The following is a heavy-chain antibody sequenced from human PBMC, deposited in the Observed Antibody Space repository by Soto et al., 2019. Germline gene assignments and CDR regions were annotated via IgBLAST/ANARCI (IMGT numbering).Heavy chain of an antibody. J-gene: IGHJ4*02. Sequence: QVQLQESGPGLVKPSETLSLTCSVSGGSISGSYWSWIRQTPGKGLEWLGYVYYTGSTNYSPSLMRRVSLSVDTSKNEFSRRLSSVTAADTAVYFCARSVAVPGAHIDYWGQGTQVTVSS. CDR2: VYYTGST. CDR1: GGSISGSY. CDR3: ARSVAVPGAHIDY. D-gene: IGHD6-19*01. V-gene: IGHV4-59*01.